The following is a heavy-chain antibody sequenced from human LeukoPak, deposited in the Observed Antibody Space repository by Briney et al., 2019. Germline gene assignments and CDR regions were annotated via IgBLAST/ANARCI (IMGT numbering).Heavy chain of an antibody. V-gene: IGHV1-69*06. D-gene: IGHD3-9*01. Sequence: EASVKVSCKASGDTFSSYAISWVRQAPGQGLEWMGGIIPIFGTANYAQKFQGRVTITADKSTSTAYMELSSLRSEDTAVYYCARKNLAFDWFQRDYYYYYMDVWGKGTTVTVSS. CDR2: IIPIFGTA. CDR1: GDTFSSYA. J-gene: IGHJ6*03. CDR3: ARKNLAFDWFQRDYYYYYMDV.